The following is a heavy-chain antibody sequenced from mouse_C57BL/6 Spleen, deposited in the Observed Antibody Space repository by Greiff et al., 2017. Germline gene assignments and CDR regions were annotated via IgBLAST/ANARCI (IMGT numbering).Heavy chain of an antibody. CDR1: GYAFSSSW. D-gene: IGHD1-1*01. Sequence: VQLQQSGPELVKPGASVKISCKASGYAFSSSWMNWVKQRPGKGLEWIGRIYPGDGDTNYNGKFKGKATLTADKSSSTAYMQLSSLTSEDSAVYFCARDDYGSSRLAYWGQGTLVTVSA. CDR3: ARDDYGSSRLAY. J-gene: IGHJ3*01. V-gene: IGHV1-82*01. CDR2: IYPGDGDT.